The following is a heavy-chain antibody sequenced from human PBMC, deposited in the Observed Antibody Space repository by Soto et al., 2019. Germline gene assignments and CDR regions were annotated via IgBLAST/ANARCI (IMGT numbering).Heavy chain of an antibody. J-gene: IGHJ6*02. Sequence: LSLTCAISGDSVSSSGAAWNWIRQSPSRGLEWLGRTYYRPKWFLVYAAFVESRMTINVDTSRNQFSLHLNSVSPDGTAVYYCARVHCSAGTCLDGLDVWGQGTTVTVSS. D-gene: IGHD2-15*01. CDR2: TYYRPKWFL. V-gene: IGHV6-1*01. CDR1: GDSVSSSGAA. CDR3: ARVHCSAGTCLDGLDV.